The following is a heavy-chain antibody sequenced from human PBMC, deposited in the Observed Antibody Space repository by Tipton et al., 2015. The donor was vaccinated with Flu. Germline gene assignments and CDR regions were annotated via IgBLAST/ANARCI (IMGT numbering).Heavy chain of an antibody. Sequence: QSGAEVKKPGASVKVSCKASGYTFTGYYMHWVRQAPGQGLEWMGWINPNSGDTNYAQKFQGRVTMTRDTSISTAYMELSRLRSDDTAVYYCASMTTVTSGDYYGMDVWGQGTTVTVSS. CDR1: GYTFTGYY. CDR2: INPNSGDT. CDR3: ASMTTVTSGDYYGMDV. V-gene: IGHV1-2*02. J-gene: IGHJ6*02. D-gene: IGHD4-11*01.